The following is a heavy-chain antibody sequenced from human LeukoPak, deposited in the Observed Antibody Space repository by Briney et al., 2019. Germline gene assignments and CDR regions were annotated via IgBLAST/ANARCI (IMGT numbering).Heavy chain of an antibody. V-gene: IGHV1-69*06. D-gene: IGHD3-22*01. CDR2: IIPIFGTA. CDR1: GGTFSSYA. CDR3: ARTDNRYDSRLLLN. J-gene: IGHJ4*02. Sequence: ASVKVSCKASGGTFSSYAISWVRQAPGQGLEWMGGIIPIFGTANYAQKFQGRVTITADKSTSTAYMELNRLESDDTAIYYCARTDNRYDSRLLLNWGQGTQIIVSS.